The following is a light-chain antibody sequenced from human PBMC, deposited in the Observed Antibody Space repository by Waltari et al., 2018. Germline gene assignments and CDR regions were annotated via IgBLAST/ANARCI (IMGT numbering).Light chain of an antibody. Sequence: YALTQPPSVSVAPGQTARMIRGGAKTGGNSVHWYHQKPGQAPVLVVFDDTNRPSGIPDRISGSKSGTTATLTISRVETGDEAAYFCQVWHNNRDTPWFGGGTKLTVL. V-gene: IGLV3-21*02. J-gene: IGLJ3*02. CDR2: DDT. CDR3: QVWHNNRDTPW. CDR1: KTGGNS.